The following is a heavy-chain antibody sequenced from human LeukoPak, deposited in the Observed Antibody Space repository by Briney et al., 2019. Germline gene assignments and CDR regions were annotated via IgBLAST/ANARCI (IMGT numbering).Heavy chain of an antibody. CDR2: IYTSGST. D-gene: IGHD3-9*01. Sequence: SQTLSLTCTVSGGSISSGSYYWSWIRQPAGKGLEWIGRIYTSGSTNYNPSLKSRVTISVDTSKNQFSLKLSSVTAADTAVYYCARDGWNYDILTGYKYYFDYRGQGTLVTVSS. V-gene: IGHV4-61*02. J-gene: IGHJ4*02. CDR3: ARDGWNYDILTGYKYYFDY. CDR1: GGSISSGSYY.